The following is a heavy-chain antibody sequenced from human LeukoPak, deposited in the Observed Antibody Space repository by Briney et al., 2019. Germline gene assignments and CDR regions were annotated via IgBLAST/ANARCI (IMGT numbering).Heavy chain of an antibody. J-gene: IGHJ3*02. CDR3: AKSLRGTGLDAFDI. V-gene: IGHV1-2*02. Sequence: ASVKVSCKASGYTFTGYYMHWVRQAPGQGLEWMGWINPNSGGTNYAQKFQGRVTMARDTSISTAYMELSRLRSDDTAVYYCAKSLRGTGLDAFDIWGQGTMVTVSS. D-gene: IGHD2-8*02. CDR2: INPNSGGT. CDR1: GYTFTGYY.